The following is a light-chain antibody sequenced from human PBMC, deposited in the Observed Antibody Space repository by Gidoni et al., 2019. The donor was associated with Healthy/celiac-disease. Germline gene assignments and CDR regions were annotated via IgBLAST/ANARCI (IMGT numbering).Light chain of an antibody. CDR1: QDISNY. Sequence: DIQMTQSPSSLSASVGDRVTITCQASQDISNYLNWYQQKPGKAPKLLIYDASNVETGVPSRFSGRGAGTDFTFTISMLQPEDTVTYYCQQYDNLTVTFGGGTKVEIK. V-gene: IGKV1-33*01. CDR2: DAS. J-gene: IGKJ4*02. CDR3: QQYDNLTVT.